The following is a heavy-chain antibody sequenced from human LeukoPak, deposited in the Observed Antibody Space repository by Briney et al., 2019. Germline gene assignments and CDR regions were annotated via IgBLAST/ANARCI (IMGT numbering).Heavy chain of an antibody. CDR3: AKDGGDTAMLDY. CDR1: GFTFSSYG. J-gene: IGHJ4*02. Sequence: PGGSLRLSCAASGFTFSSYGMPWVRQAPGKGLEWVSAISGSGGSTYYADSVKGRFTISRDNSKNTLYLQMNSLRAEDTAVYYCAKDGGDTAMLDYWGQGTLVTVSS. V-gene: IGHV3-23*01. CDR2: ISGSGGST. D-gene: IGHD5-18*01.